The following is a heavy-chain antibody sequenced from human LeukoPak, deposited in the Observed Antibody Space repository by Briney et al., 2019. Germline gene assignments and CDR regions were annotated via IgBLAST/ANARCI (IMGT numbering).Heavy chain of an antibody. CDR3: ARTGRAHYFDY. J-gene: IGHJ4*02. Sequence: APVKVSCKASGYTFTNSAISWVRQAPGQGLEWMGWISAYNANTNYAQKLQGRVTMTTDTSTSTAYMELRSLRPDDTALYYCARTGRAHYFDYWGQGTLVTVSS. CDR1: GYTFTNSA. CDR2: ISAYNANT. V-gene: IGHV1-18*01. D-gene: IGHD3-9*01.